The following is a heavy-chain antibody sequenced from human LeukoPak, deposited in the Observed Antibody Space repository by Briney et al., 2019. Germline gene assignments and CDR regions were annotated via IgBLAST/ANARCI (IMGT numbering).Heavy chain of an antibody. CDR2: VSDSGGST. CDR3: VKKGLGYCSNGVCHFDY. CDR1: GFTFNSYV. D-gene: IGHD2-8*01. Sequence: PGRSLRLSCAASGFTFNSYVMHWVRQAPGKGLEWVSGVSDSGGSTFYADSVKGRFTISRDNSKNTLYLQMNSLRAEDAAVYYCVKKGLGYCSNGVCHFDYWGQGTLVTVSS. J-gene: IGHJ4*02. V-gene: IGHV3-23*01.